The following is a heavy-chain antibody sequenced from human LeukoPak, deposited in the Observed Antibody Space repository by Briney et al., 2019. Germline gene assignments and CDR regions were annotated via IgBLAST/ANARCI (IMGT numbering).Heavy chain of an antibody. Sequence: GGSLRLSCVASGFTLYDYAMHWVRQAPGKGLEWVSLISGDGGITYYADSVKGRFTISRDNSKNSLYLQMSSLRTEDTALYYCAKGVRSGTYYNCFDPWGQGTLVTVSS. CDR1: GFTLYDYA. V-gene: IGHV3-43*02. J-gene: IGHJ5*02. CDR3: AKGVRSGTYYNCFDP. D-gene: IGHD1-26*01. CDR2: ISGDGGIT.